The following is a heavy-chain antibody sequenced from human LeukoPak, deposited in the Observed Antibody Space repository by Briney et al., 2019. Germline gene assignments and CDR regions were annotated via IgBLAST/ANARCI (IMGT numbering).Heavy chain of an antibody. J-gene: IGHJ4*02. V-gene: IGHV1-2*02. D-gene: IGHD6-13*01. CDR1: GYTFTGYY. CDR3: ARDWGRQQLALLGY. CDR2: INPNSGGT. Sequence: ASVKVSCKASGYTFTGYYMHWVRQAPGQGLEWMGWINPNSGGTNYAQKFQGRVTMTSDTSISTAYMELSRLRPDDTAVYYCARDWGRQQLALLGYWGQGTLVTVSS.